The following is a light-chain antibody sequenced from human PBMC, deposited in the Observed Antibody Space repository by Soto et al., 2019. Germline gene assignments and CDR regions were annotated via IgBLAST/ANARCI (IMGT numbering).Light chain of an antibody. CDR1: QDVSRY. V-gene: IGKV1-9*01. Sequence: QLTQSPSSLSASVGDRVTITCRASQDVSRYLAWYQQKAGKAPKPLIYGASTLQSGVPSRFSGFGSGTEFTLTISSLQPEDFATYHCQQLQRTPFTFGPGTTVDV. J-gene: IGKJ3*01. CDR3: QQLQRTPFT. CDR2: GAS.